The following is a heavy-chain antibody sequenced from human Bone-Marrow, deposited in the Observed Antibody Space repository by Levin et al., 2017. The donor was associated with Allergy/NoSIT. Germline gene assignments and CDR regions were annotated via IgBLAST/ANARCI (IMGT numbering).Heavy chain of an antibody. D-gene: IGHD6-19*01. CDR2: IFSNDEK. CDR3: ARSGIAVAGTVAFDI. Sequence: SGPTLVKPTETLTLTCTVSGFSLSHARMGVSWIRQPPGKALEWLAHIFSNDEKSYSTSLKSRLTISKDTSKSQVVLTMTNMDPVDTATYYCARSGIAVAGTVAFDIWGQGTMVTVSS. J-gene: IGHJ3*02. V-gene: IGHV2-26*01. CDR1: GFSLSHARMG.